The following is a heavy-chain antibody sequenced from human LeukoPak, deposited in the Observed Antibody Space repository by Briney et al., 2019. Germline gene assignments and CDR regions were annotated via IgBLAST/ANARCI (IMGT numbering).Heavy chain of an antibody. V-gene: IGHV3-23*01. D-gene: IGHD6-19*01. Sequence: GGSLRLSCVASGFTFNNYAMSWVRQTPGKGLEWVSILSGGSSVTYHADSVKGRYTISRDNSKNTLYLQMSGLRDEDTAVYYCAKDRDTTSARAGSAFDYWSQGTLVTVSS. CDR2: LSGGSSVT. CDR3: AKDRDTTSARAGSAFDY. J-gene: IGHJ4*02. CDR1: GFTFNNYA.